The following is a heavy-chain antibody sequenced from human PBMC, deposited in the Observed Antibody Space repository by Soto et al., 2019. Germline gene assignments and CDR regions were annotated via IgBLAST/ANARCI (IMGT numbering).Heavy chain of an antibody. CDR2: IYRSGST. Sequence: SETLSLTCAVSGGSISSGGYSWSWIRQPPGKGLEWIGYIYRSGSTYYNPSLKSRVTISVDRSKNQFSLKLSSVTAADTAVYYCARGEVRLSYFDYWGQGTLVTVSS. J-gene: IGHJ4*02. CDR1: GGSISSGGYS. V-gene: IGHV4-30-2*01. CDR3: ARGEVRLSYFDY. D-gene: IGHD3-16*02.